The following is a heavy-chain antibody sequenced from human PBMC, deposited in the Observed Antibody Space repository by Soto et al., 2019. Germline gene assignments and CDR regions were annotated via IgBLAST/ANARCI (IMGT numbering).Heavy chain of an antibody. J-gene: IGHJ3*02. CDR3: ARTKGAVAFDT. Sequence: GGSLRLSCAASGFSFSTYYMSWVRQAPGKGLEWVANIKEDGNERYFADSVKGRFTISRDNAENSLYLQMDSLRAEDTAVYYCARTKGAVAFDTWGQGTMVTVSS. D-gene: IGHD3-16*01. CDR2: IKEDGNER. CDR1: GFSFSTYY. V-gene: IGHV3-7*01.